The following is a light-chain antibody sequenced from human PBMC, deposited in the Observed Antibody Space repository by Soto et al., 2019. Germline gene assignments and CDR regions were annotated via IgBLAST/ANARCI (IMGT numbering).Light chain of an antibody. CDR1: SSNIGKNY. V-gene: IGLV1-51*01. J-gene: IGLJ3*02. CDR2: TDY. Sequence: QAVLTQPPSVSAAPGQKVTISCSGSSSNIGKNYVSWYQQLPGTAPKLLIYTDYQRPSGVPDRFSGSKSGTSASLAINGLHSEDEADYYCASWDDNLNGGVFGGGTKLTVL. CDR3: ASWDDNLNGGV.